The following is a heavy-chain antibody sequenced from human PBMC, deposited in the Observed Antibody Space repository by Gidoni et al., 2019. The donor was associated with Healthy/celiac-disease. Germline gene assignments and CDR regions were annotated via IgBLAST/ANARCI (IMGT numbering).Heavy chain of an antibody. J-gene: IGHJ5*02. D-gene: IGHD3-22*01. CDR2: SIPIFGTA. Sequence: QVQLVQSGAEVKKPGSSVKVSCKASGGPFSSYAISWVRQAPGQWLEWMGGSIPIFGTANDAQKFQGRVTITAYESTSTAYMELSSLRSEDTAVYYCAQAGDSSGFNWFDPWGQGTLVTVSS. CDR3: AQAGDSSGFNWFDP. V-gene: IGHV1-69*01. CDR1: GGPFSSYA.